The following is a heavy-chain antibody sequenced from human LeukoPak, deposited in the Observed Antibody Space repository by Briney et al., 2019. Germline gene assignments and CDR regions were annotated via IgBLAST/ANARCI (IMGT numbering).Heavy chain of an antibody. CDR3: AKPGSSSYLYYFDS. CDR1: GCTFSSYA. Sequence: PGGSLRLSCAASGCTFSSYAMNGVRQAPGKGLEWVSAISGSGGSTYYADSVKGRFTISRDNSKNTLYLQMNSLRAEDTAVYFCAKPGSSSYLYYFDSWGQGTLVTVSS. V-gene: IGHV3-23*01. CDR2: ISGSGGST. D-gene: IGHD6-6*01. J-gene: IGHJ4*02.